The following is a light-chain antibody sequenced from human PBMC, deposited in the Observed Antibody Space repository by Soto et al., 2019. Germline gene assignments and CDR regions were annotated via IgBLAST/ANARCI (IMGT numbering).Light chain of an antibody. V-gene: IGLV2-11*01. CDR3: CSYAGSFVV. CDR2: DVS. CDR1: SSDVGGYNY. J-gene: IGLJ2*01. Sequence: QSALTQPRSVSGSPGQSVTTSCTGTSSDVGGYNYVSWYQQHPGKAPKLMIYDVSKRPSGVPDRFSGSKSGNTASLTISGLQAEDEADYYCCSYAGSFVVFGGGTKLT.